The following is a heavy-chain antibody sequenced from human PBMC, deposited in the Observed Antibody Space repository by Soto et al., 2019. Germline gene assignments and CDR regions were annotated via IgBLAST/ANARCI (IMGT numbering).Heavy chain of an antibody. CDR3: ARGSNQQWELPGTYYYGMDV. CDR2: IGTAGDT. V-gene: IGHV3-13*01. J-gene: IGHJ6*02. Sequence: GGSLRLSCATSGFTFSTYPMTWVRQAPGKGLEWVSAIGTAGDTYYPGSVKGRFTISRENAKNSLYLQMNSLRAGDTAVYYCARGSNQQWELPGTYYYGMDVWGQGTTVTVSS. CDR1: GFTFSTYP. D-gene: IGHD1-26*01.